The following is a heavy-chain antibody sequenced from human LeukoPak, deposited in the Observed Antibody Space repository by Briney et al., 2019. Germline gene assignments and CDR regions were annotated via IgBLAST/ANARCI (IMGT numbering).Heavy chain of an antibody. CDR3: GRDFAVPAAPGYYYYMDV. CDR1: GYTFTGYY. J-gene: IGHJ6*03. CDR2: INPNSGGT. D-gene: IGHD2-2*01. Sequence: ASVKVSCKASGYTFTGYYMHWVRQAPGQGLEWMGWINPNSGGTNYAQKFQGWVTMTRDTSISTAYMELSRLRSDDTAVYYCGRDFAVPAAPGYYYYMDVWGKGTTVTVSS. V-gene: IGHV1-2*04.